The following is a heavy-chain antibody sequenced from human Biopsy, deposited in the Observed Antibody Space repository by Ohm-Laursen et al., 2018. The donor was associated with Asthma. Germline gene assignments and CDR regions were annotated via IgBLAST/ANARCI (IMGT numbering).Heavy chain of an antibody. V-gene: IGHV1-69*13. CDR3: DRKAGSCVSRTCYSLDF. CDR2: INSVFGTT. CDR1: GGTFNTYV. J-gene: IGHJ4*02. Sequence: ASVKLSCKSLGGTFNTYVIGWVRQAPGQGLEWMGGINSVFGTTTYPQKFHVRVTITANDSTSKIYMELSSLRSEDMAVYYCDRKAGSCVSRTCYSLDFWGQGTLVTVSS. D-gene: IGHD2-15*01.